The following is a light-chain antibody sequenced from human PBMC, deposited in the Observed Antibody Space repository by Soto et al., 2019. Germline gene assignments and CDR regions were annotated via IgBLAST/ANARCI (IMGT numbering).Light chain of an antibody. Sequence: QSVLTQPPSVSGAPGQMVTISCTGSSSNIGAGYDVHWYQQLPGTAPKLLIYNNNNRPSGVPDRFSGSKSGTSASLAITGLQAEDEADYYCQSYDSSLSGSVFGGGTKVTVL. CDR2: NNN. CDR3: QSYDSSLSGSV. CDR1: SSNIGAGYD. J-gene: IGLJ3*02. V-gene: IGLV1-40*01.